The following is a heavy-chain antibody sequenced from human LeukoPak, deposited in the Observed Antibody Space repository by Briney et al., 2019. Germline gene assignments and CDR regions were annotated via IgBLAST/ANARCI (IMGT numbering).Heavy chain of an antibody. Sequence: GASVKVSCKASGYTFTGYYMHWVRQAPGQGLEWMGWINPNSGGTNYAQKFQGRLTMTRDTSISTAYMELSRLRSDDTAVYYCAREDGSRRRGFDYWGQGTLVTVSS. CDR3: AREDGSRRRGFDY. CDR2: INPNSGGT. V-gene: IGHV1-2*02. D-gene: IGHD3-10*01. J-gene: IGHJ4*02. CDR1: GYTFTGYY.